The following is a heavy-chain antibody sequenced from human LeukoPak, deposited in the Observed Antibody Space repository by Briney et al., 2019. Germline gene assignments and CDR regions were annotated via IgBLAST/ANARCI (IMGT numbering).Heavy chain of an antibody. D-gene: IGHD6-13*01. Sequence: PGGSLRLSCAASGFTFSSYSMNWVRQAPGKGLEWVSSISSSSSYIYYADSVKGRFTISRDNAKNSLYLQMNSLRAEDTAVYYCAKPYHAGPYDAFDIWGQGTMVTVSS. CDR3: AKPYHAGPYDAFDI. CDR1: GFTFSSYS. CDR2: ISSSSSYI. J-gene: IGHJ3*02. V-gene: IGHV3-21*01.